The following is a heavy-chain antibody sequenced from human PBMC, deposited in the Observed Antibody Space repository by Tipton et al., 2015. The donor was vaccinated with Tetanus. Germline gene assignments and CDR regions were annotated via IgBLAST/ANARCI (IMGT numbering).Heavy chain of an antibody. CDR2: IHYNGNT. Sequence: TLSLTCTVSGGSISGYYWSWIRQPPGKGLEWIAYIHYNGNTHYNPSLKSQFTISVDTSKNQFSLKLSSVTAADTAVYYCARGRYYDSSGYYYCLDYWGQGTLVTVSS. CDR1: GGSISGYY. J-gene: IGHJ4*02. CDR3: ARGRYYDSSGYYYCLDY. D-gene: IGHD3-22*01. V-gene: IGHV4-59*12.